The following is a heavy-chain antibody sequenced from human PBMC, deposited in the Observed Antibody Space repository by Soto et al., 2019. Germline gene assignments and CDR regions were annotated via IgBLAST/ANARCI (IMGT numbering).Heavy chain of an antibody. CDR2: IYYSGST. D-gene: IGHD1-26*01. V-gene: IGHV4-31*03. J-gene: IGHJ4*02. CDR3: AGIYSGRPGGTLRY. Sequence: QVQLQESGPGLVKPSQTLSLTCTVSGGSISSGGYYWSWIRQHPGKGLEWIGYIYYSGSTYYNPPRKSRVTISVDTSKNPFSLKLSSVTAADTAVYYCAGIYSGRPGGTLRYWGQGTLVTVSS. CDR1: GGSISSGGYY.